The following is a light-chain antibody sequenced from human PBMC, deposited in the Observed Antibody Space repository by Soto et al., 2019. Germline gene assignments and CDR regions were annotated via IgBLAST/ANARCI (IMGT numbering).Light chain of an antibody. CDR1: QGIRND. CDR3: LQHSTYPLT. J-gene: IGKJ1*01. V-gene: IGKV1-17*01. Sequence: DIQMTQFPSSLSASVGDRVTITCRASQGIRNDLGWYQQKPGKAPKRLIYAASSLQSGVPSRFGGSRSGTEFNLAISSLQPEDSATFYCLQHSTYPLTFGQGTNVEIK. CDR2: AAS.